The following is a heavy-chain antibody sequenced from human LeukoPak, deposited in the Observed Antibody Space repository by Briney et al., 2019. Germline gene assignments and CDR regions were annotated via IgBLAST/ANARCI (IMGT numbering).Heavy chain of an antibody. D-gene: IGHD1-26*01. CDR2: ISAYNGNT. CDR3: ARDLPFIVGATGRNWFDP. CDR1: GCTFTSYG. Sequence: ASVKVSCKASGCTFTSYGISWVRQAPGQGLEWMGWISAYNGNTNYAQKFQGRVTITADESTSTAYMELSSLRSEDTAVYYCARDLPFIVGATGRNWFDPWGQGTLVTVSS. V-gene: IGHV1-18*01. J-gene: IGHJ5*02.